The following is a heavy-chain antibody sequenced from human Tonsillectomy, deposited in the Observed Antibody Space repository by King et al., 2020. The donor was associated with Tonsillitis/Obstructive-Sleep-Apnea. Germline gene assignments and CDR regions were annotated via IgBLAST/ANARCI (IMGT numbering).Heavy chain of an antibody. CDR3: ARDLRSKSTVTPYYFDY. CDR2: ISSSGSTI. CDR1: GFTFSSYE. Sequence: VQLVESGGGLVQPGGSLRLPCAASGFTFSSYEMNWVRQAPGKGLEWVSYISSSGSTIYYADSVKGRFTISRDNAKNSLYLQMNSLRAEDTAVYYCARDLRSKSTVTPYYFDYWGQGTLVTVSS. V-gene: IGHV3-48*03. J-gene: IGHJ4*02. D-gene: IGHD4-17*01.